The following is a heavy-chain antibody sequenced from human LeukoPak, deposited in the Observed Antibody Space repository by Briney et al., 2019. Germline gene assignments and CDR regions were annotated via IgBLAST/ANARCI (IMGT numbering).Heavy chain of an antibody. D-gene: IGHD3-22*01. CDR1: GYTFTSYG. J-gene: IGHJ4*02. CDR2: ISPFNGNT. CDR3: ARDRRGYYDSSGYFDR. V-gene: IGHV1-18*01. Sequence: ASVKVSCKASGYTFTSYGISWVRQAPGQGLEWMGWISPFNGNTNYAQKVQGRVTMTTDTSTSTVYMELRSLRSDDTAVYYCARDRRGYYDSSGYFDRWGEGTLVTVSS.